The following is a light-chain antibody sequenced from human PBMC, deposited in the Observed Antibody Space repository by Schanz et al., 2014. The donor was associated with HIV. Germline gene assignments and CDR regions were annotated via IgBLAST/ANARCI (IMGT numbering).Light chain of an antibody. V-gene: IGLV2-8*01. CDR1: SSDVGAYNY. CDR3: SSYTPNTYVL. CDR2: EVS. Sequence: QSALTQPPSASGSPGQSVTIPCTGTSSDVGAYNYVSWYQQHPGEAPKLMIYEVSKRPSGVPDRFTGSKSGNTASLTISGLQAEDEADYYCSSYTPNTYVLFGGGTKLTVL. J-gene: IGLJ2*01.